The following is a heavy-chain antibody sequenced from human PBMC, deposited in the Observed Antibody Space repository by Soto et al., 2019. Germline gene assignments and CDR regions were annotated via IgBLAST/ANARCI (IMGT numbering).Heavy chain of an antibody. Sequence: SETLSLTCTVSGGSISSSSYYWGWIRQPPGKGLEWIGSIYYSGSTYYNPSLKSRVTISVDTSKNQFSLKLSSVTAADTAVYYCARHLGVYNWNDEGWFDPWGQGTLVTVSS. J-gene: IGHJ5*02. CDR3: ARHLGVYNWNDEGWFDP. CDR2: IYYSGST. D-gene: IGHD1-1*01. CDR1: GGSISSSSYY. V-gene: IGHV4-39*01.